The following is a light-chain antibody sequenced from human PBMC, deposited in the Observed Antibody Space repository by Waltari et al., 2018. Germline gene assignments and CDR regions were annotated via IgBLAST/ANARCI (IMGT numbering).Light chain of an antibody. CDR2: GNN. CDR3: QSYDSSLTGSWV. V-gene: IGLV1-40*01. J-gene: IGLJ3*02. Sequence: QSVLTQPPSVYGATGPRVTISCTGSGSNIGAGFDVHWYQQLPVTAPKLLVYGNNSRPSGVPDRFSASKSGTSASLAITGLQAEDEADYYCQSYDSSLTGSWVFGGGTKLTVL. CDR1: GSNIGAGFD.